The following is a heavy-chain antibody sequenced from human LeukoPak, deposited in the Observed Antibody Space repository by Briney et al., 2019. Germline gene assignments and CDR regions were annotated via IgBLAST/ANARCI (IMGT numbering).Heavy chain of an antibody. V-gene: IGHV1-69*13. Sequence: GASVKVSCKASGGTFSSYAISWVRQAPGQGLEWMGGIIPIFGTANYAQKFQGRVTITADESTSTAYMELSSLRSEDTAVYYCARGGNYYDSSGYYYFDYWGQGTLVTVSS. CDR2: IIPIFGTA. CDR3: ARGGNYYDSSGYYYFDY. D-gene: IGHD3-22*01. J-gene: IGHJ4*02. CDR1: GGTFSSYA.